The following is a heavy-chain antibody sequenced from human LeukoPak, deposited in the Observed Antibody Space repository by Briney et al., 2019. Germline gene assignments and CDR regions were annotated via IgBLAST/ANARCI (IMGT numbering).Heavy chain of an antibody. CDR1: GFTFDDYG. Sequence: GGSLRLSCAASGFTFDDYGMSWVRQAPGKGLVWISRINSDGSTTNYADSVNGRFTISRDNTKNTLYLQMNSLRAEDTAVYYCWVPATAGEADYWGQGTLVTVSS. D-gene: IGHD2-2*01. J-gene: IGHJ4*02. V-gene: IGHV3-74*01. CDR2: INSDGSTT. CDR3: WVPATAGEADY.